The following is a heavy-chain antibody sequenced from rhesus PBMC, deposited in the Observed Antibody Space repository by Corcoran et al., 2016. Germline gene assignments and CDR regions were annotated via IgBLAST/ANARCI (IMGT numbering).Heavy chain of an antibody. V-gene: IGHV4-80*01. D-gene: IGHD3-28*01. CDR1: GTSIRSYW. CDR3: ARYYDGGRYGLDS. J-gene: IGHJ6*01. CDR2: INGNSGSP. Sequence: QVQLQESGPGLVKPSETLSLTCAVSGTSIRSYWWSWIRQPSGTGLVWIGGINGNSGSPSYTPSRKSRVTISKDASKSQFSLKLSAVTAADTAVYYCARYYDGGRYGLDSWGQGVVVTISS.